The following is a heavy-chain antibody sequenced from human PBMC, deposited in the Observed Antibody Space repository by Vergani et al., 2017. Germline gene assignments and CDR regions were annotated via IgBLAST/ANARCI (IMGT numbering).Heavy chain of an antibody. Sequence: VQLVESGGGLVQPGGSLRLSCAASGLTFSSYWMSWVRQAPGKGMEWVANIKQDGSETYYVDSVKGRFTISRDNAKNSLYLQMTSLRAEDTAVYYCARDPTGFDYWGQGTLVTVSS. V-gene: IGHV3-7*03. CDR2: IKQDGSET. CDR1: GLTFSSYW. D-gene: IGHD1-14*01. CDR3: ARDPTGFDY. J-gene: IGHJ4*02.